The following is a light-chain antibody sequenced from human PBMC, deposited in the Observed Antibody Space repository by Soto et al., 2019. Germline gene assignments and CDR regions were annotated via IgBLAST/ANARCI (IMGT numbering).Light chain of an antibody. Sequence: DVVMTQSPLSLSVTLGQSASISCRSSQSLVSSDGDAYLNWFHQRPGQSPRRLMYKVSDRESGVPDRFGGNGSGTYFTLAINKVEAEDIGVYYCLQGTHLPPWTFGQGSKVDIK. CDR3: LQGTHLPPWT. CDR2: KVS. J-gene: IGKJ1*01. V-gene: IGKV2-30*01. CDR1: QSLVSSDGDAY.